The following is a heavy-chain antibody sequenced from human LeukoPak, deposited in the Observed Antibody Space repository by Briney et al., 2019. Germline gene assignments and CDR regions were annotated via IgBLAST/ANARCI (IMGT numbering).Heavy chain of an antibody. Sequence: GGSLGLSCTASGFTFGDYVMSWVRQAPGKGLEWVGFIRSKAYGGTTKNAASVKGRFTISRDDSRSIAYLQMNSLKTEDTAVYYCTRCYNYDSSGYYYVRDAFDIWGQGSMVTVSS. J-gene: IGHJ3*02. CDR2: IRSKAYGGTT. CDR3: TRCYNYDSSGYYYVRDAFDI. CDR1: GFTFGDYV. V-gene: IGHV3-49*04. D-gene: IGHD3-22*01.